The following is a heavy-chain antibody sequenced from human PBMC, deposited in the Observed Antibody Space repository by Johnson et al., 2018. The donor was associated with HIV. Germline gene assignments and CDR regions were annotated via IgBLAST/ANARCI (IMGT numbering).Heavy chain of an antibody. CDR2: ISYDGSNK. V-gene: IGHV3-30-3*01. Sequence: QVQLLESGGGVVQPGRSLRLSCAASGFTFSSYAMHWVRQAPGKGLEWVAVISYDGSNKYYADSVKGRFPISRDNSKNTLYLQMNSLRAEDTAVYYCAREGGDGYSPSAFDIWGQGTMVTVSS. CDR3: AREGGDGYSPSAFDI. D-gene: IGHD5-24*01. J-gene: IGHJ3*02. CDR1: GFTFSSYA.